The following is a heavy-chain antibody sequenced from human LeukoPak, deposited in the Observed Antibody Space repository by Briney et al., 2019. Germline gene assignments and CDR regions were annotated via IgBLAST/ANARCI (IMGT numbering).Heavy chain of an antibody. D-gene: IGHD3-16*02. CDR1: GFTFSSYS. CDR3: ASLPMITFGGVIAAGAFDI. J-gene: IGHJ3*02. CDR2: ISSGTSYI. Sequence: GGSLRLSCAASGFTFSSYSMNWVRQAPGKGLEWVSSISSGTSYIYYTDSVKGRFTISRDNAKNSLYLQMNSLRAEDTAVYHCASLPMITFGGVIAAGAFDIWGQGTMVTISS. V-gene: IGHV3-21*01.